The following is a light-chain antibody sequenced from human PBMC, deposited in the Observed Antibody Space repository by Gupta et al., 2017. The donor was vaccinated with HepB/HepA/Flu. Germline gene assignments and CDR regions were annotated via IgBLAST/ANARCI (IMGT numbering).Light chain of an antibody. CDR3: SSYTSSSTVV. CDR2: DVS. Sequence: QSALTQPASVSGSPGQSITISCTGTSSDVGGYNYVSWYQQHPGKAHKLMIYDVSKRPAGVSSRFSGSKSGNTASLTISGLKEEDEADYYCSSYTSSSTVVFGGGTKLTVL. V-gene: IGLV2-14*03. J-gene: IGLJ2*01. CDR1: SSDVGGYNY.